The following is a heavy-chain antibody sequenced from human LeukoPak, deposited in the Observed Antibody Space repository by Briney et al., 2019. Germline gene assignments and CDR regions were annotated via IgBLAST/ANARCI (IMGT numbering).Heavy chain of an antibody. Sequence: SETLSLTCTVSGGSISSSSYYWGWIRQSPGKGLEWIGSIFYSGSTYYKSSLKGRVTISADTSKNQFSLRLTSVTATDTAVYYCARQPPFFGDYGGYWGPGTLVTVSS. J-gene: IGHJ4*02. CDR3: ARQPPFFGDYGGY. CDR1: GGSISSSSYY. V-gene: IGHV4-39*01. D-gene: IGHD4/OR15-4a*01. CDR2: IFYSGST.